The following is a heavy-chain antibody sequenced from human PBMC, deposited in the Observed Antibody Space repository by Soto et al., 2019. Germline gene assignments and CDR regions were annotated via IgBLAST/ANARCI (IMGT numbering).Heavy chain of an antibody. V-gene: IGHV3-53*01. CDR1: GFTVSSNY. CDR3: ARDKYYYGSGSYSSGYYYGMDV. Sequence: GGSLRLSCAASGFTVSSNYMSWVRQAPGKGLEWVSVIYSGGSTYYADSVKGRFTISRDNSKNTLYLQMNSLRAEDTAVYYCARDKYYYGSGSYSSGYYYGMDVWGQGTTATVSS. CDR2: IYSGGST. J-gene: IGHJ6*02. D-gene: IGHD3-10*01.